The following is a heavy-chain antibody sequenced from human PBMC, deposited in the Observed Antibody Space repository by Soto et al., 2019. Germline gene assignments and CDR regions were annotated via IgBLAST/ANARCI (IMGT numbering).Heavy chain of an antibody. CDR2: IDGSGTTK. D-gene: IGHD3-10*01. V-gene: IGHV3-48*03. CDR1: GFTFNDFE. J-gene: IGHJ4*02. CDR3: ARGFGRFNY. Sequence: EVQLLESGGGLVQPGGSLRLSCGDSGFTFNDFEMNWVRQAPGKGLEWLAYIDGSGTTKKYADFVRGRFTISRDNPNNSLFLQMSSLSAADTAIYYCARGFGRFNYWGQGTLVSVSS.